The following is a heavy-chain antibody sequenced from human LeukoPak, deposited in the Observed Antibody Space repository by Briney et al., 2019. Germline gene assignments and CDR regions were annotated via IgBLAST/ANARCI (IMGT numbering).Heavy chain of an antibody. Sequence: SETLSLTCTVSGGSVSSDYWSWIRQPPGKGLEWIGYMHSNGNSAYNPSLSSRVTVSLDTSKNQFSLQLTSVTAADTAVYYCARVPFYDGSGVFWGQGTLVTVSS. CDR2: MHSNGNS. J-gene: IGHJ4*02. CDR3: ARVPFYDGSGVF. V-gene: IGHV4-59*08. CDR1: GGSVSSDY. D-gene: IGHD3-22*01.